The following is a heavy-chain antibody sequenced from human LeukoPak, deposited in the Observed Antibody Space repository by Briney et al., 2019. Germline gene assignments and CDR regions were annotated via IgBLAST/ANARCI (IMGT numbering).Heavy chain of an antibody. CDR1: GFTFKNYE. Sequence: PGGSLRLSCAASGFTFKNYEMHWVRQAPGEGLEWLSYISSSSITRYYADSMEGRFTISRDNAKSSLYLQMNSLRAEDTAVYYCARAGYSILSPFDYWGQGTLVTVSS. J-gene: IGHJ4*02. D-gene: IGHD5/OR15-5a*01. CDR2: ISSSSITR. CDR3: ARAGYSILSPFDY. V-gene: IGHV3-48*03.